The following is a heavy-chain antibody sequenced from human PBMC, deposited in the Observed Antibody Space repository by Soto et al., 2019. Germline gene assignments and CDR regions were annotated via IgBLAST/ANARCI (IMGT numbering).Heavy chain of an antibody. CDR2: INHSGST. V-gene: IGHV4-34*01. D-gene: IGHD3-22*01. CDR1: SGYY. Sequence: SGYYWSWIRQPPGKGLEWIGEINHSGSTNYNPSLKSRVTISVDTSKNQFSLKLSSVTAADTAVYYCARESYYYDSSGYYKTYFDYWGQGTLVTVSS. J-gene: IGHJ4*02. CDR3: ARESYYYDSSGYYKTYFDY.